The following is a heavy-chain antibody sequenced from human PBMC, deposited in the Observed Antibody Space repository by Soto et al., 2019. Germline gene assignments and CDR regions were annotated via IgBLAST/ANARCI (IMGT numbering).Heavy chain of an antibody. J-gene: IGHJ6*02. Sequence: GGSLRLSCGASGFTFSSYEMNWVRQAPGKGLEWVSYISSSGSTIYYADSVKGRFTISRDNAKNSLYLQMNSLRAEDTAVYYCARDGDFWSGLQHYYYYYGMDVWGQGTTVTVSS. CDR2: ISSSGSTI. V-gene: IGHV3-48*03. CDR3: ARDGDFWSGLQHYYYYYGMDV. D-gene: IGHD3-3*01. CDR1: GFTFSSYE.